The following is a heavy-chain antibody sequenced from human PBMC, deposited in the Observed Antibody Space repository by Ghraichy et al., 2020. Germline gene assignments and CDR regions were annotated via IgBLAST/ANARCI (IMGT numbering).Heavy chain of an antibody. Sequence: GGSLRLSCVASGFTFTSYSMNWVHQAPGKGLEWVSYIDNAKRSTIYYAGSVRGRFTISRDNGRNSVYLQMNSLREEDTAVYYCARKGGSCGGDCFLDFDLWGRGTLVTVSS. CDR3: ARKGGSCGGDCFLDFDL. CDR2: IDNAKRSTI. D-gene: IGHD2-21*02. J-gene: IGHJ2*01. CDR1: GFTFTSYS. V-gene: IGHV3-48*02.